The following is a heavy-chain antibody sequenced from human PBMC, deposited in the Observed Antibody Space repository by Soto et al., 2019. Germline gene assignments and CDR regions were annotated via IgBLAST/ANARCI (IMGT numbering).Heavy chain of an antibody. CDR1: GASISSYY. J-gene: IGHJ4*01. Sequence: SETLSLTCTVSGASISSYYWSWIRQPPGEGLEWFGYMYHSGTTSYSPSLQSRVTISVDTSKNQVSLKLSSLTAADTAVYYCVRGARSFDYWGHGTLVTSPQ. V-gene: IGHV4-59*01. CDR2: MYHSGTT. CDR3: VRGARSFDY.